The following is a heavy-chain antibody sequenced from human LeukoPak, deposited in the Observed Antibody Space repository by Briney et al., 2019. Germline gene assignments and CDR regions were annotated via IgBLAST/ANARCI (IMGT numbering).Heavy chain of an antibody. CDR1: GYTFTGYY. CDR3: ARVLGDSGNPYDF. J-gene: IGHJ4*02. Sequence: ASVKVSCKASGYTFTGYYMHWVRQAPGQGLEWMGRINPNSDGTNYAKKFQGRLTMTRATSISTAYRELSSLISDDTAVYYCARVLGDSGNPYDFWGQGTLVTVSS. D-gene: IGHD2-21*01. CDR2: INPNSDGT. V-gene: IGHV1-2*06.